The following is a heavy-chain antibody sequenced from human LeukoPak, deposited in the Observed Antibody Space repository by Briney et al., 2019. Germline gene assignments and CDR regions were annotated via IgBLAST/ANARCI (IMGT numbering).Heavy chain of an antibody. Sequence: GGSLRLSCAASGFTFSNHGMHWVRQAPGKGLEWVANIWYDGSQEYYADTVKGRFTISRDISKNTLYLQMNSLGAEDTAAYYCARDLAAARLDFRGQGTLVTVSS. V-gene: IGHV3-33*01. D-gene: IGHD6-6*01. J-gene: IGHJ4*02. CDR1: GFTFSNHG. CDR2: IWYDGSQE. CDR3: ARDLAAARLDF.